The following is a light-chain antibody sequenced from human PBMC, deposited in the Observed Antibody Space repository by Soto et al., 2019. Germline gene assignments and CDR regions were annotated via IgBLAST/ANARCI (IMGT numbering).Light chain of an antibody. CDR1: QSVSTS. V-gene: IGKV3-11*01. CDR2: HTA. J-gene: IGKJ4*01. Sequence: EILMTQSPATLSVSPGERATLSCRASQSVSTSLTWYQQKPGQSPRLLIIHTATRATGIPPRFSGSGSGTDFTLTISILEPEDFAVYYCQHRTSWPPRVTFGGGTKVDIK. CDR3: QHRTSWPPRVT.